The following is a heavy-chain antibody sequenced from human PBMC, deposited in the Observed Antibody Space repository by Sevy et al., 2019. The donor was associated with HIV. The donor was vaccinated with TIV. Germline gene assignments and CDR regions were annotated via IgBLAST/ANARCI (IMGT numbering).Heavy chain of an antibody. J-gene: IGHJ6*02. V-gene: IGHV1-18*04. CDR2: ISAYNGNT. CDR3: ARVGGDIVVVPAADPDYYYGMDV. Sequence: ASVKVSCKASGYTFTNYGISWVRQAPGQGLEWMGWISAYNGNTNYAQKLQGRVTMTTDTSTSTAYMELRSLRSDDTAVYYCARVGGDIVVVPAADPDYYYGMDVWGQGTTVTVSS. D-gene: IGHD2-2*01. CDR1: GYTFTNYG.